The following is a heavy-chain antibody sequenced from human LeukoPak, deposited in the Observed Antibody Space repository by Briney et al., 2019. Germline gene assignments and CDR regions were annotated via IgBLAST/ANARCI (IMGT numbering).Heavy chain of an antibody. D-gene: IGHD4-11*01. J-gene: IGHJ4*02. CDR3: ASTNDYSNYGFDY. CDR2: INPNSGGT. Sequence: ASVKVSCKACGYTFTGYYMHWVRQAPGQGLEWMGWINPNSGGTNYAQKFQGRVTMTRDTSISTAYMELSRLRSDDTAVYYCASTNDYSNYGFDYWGQGILVTVSS. V-gene: IGHV1-2*02. CDR1: GYTFTGYY.